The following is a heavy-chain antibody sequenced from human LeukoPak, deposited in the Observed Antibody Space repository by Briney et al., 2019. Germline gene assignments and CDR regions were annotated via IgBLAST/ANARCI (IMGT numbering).Heavy chain of an antibody. CDR3: AREDSGYFDY. Sequence: KTSETLSLTCTVSGGSISSYYWSWIRQPPGKGLEWIGYIYYSGSTNYNPSFKSRVTISVDTSKNQFSLKLSSVTAADTAVYYCAREDSGYFDYWGQGTLVTVSS. J-gene: IGHJ4*02. CDR1: GGSISSYY. CDR2: IYYSGST. V-gene: IGHV4-59*01. D-gene: IGHD3-10*01.